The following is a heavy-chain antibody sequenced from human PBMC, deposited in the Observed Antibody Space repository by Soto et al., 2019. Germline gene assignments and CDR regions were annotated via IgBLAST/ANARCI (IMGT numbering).Heavy chain of an antibody. D-gene: IGHD1-7*01. V-gene: IGHV1-2*02. CDR3: ARDSRYGNYGAPFDY. CDR2: INPISGDT. J-gene: IGHJ4*02. CDR1: GYTFTGYF. Sequence: ASVKVSCKASGYTFTGYFMHWVRQAPGQGLEWTGWINPISGDTKIAQKFQGRVTMAADTSTSTAYMEVRSLRSDDTAVYYCARDSRYGNYGAPFDYWGQGALVTVSS.